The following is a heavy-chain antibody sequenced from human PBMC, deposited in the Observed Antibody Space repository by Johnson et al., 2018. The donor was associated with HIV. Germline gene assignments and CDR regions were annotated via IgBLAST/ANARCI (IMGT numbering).Heavy chain of an antibody. J-gene: IGHJ3*02. Sequence: QVQLVESGGGVVQPGGSLRLSCAASAFTFSSYGMHWVRQAPGKGLEWVAVISYDGSNEYYADSVKGRFTISRDNSKNTLYLQMNSLRTEDTAMYYCARLRGAFDIWGQGTMVTVSS. V-gene: IGHV3-30*19. CDR3: ARLRGAFDI. CDR2: ISYDGSNE. CDR1: AFTFSSYG.